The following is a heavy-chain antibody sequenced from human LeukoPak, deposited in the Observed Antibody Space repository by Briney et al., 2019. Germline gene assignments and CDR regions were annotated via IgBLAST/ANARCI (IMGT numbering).Heavy chain of an antibody. Sequence: GESLKISCKGSGYSFTSYWIGWARQMPGKGLEWMGIIYPGDSDTRYSPSFQGQVTISADKSISTAYLQWSSLKASDTAMYYCARGGYGDYGSYYFDYWGQGTLVTVSS. CDR2: IYPGDSDT. D-gene: IGHD4-17*01. J-gene: IGHJ4*02. V-gene: IGHV5-51*01. CDR1: GYSFTSYW. CDR3: ARGGYGDYGSYYFDY.